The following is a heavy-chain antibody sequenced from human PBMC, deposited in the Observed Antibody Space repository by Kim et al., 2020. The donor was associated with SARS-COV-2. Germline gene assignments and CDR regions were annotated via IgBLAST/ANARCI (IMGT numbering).Heavy chain of an antibody. CDR3: ARLGSSSWSFDY. CDR2: K. V-gene: IGHV3-7*01. J-gene: IGHJ4*02. D-gene: IGHD6-13*01. Sequence: KYYVDYVKGRFTISRDNAKNSLYLQMNSLRAEDTAVYYCARLGSSSWSFDYWGQGTLVTVSS.